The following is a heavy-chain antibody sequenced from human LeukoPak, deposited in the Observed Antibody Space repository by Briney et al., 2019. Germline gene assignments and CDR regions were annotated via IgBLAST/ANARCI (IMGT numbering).Heavy chain of an antibody. Sequence: SETLSLTCTVAGGSISSKTYYWSWIRQPPRKGLEWIGYIYYSRGAMYNPSLKSRVTISIDTSKRQLSLKVNSVTAADTAVYYCARHDDIGIFRNGLDVWGQGTTVTVSS. D-gene: IGHD1-1*01. CDR3: ARHDDIGIFRNGLDV. CDR1: GGSISSKTYY. V-gene: IGHV4-61*05. CDR2: IYYSRGA. J-gene: IGHJ6*02.